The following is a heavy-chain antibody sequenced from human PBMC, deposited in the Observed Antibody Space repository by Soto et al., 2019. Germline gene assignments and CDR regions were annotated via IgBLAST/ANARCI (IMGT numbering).Heavy chain of an antibody. V-gene: IGHV3-11*01. CDR2: ISGSGSTT. CDR3: ARSSLTYFEF. Sequence: QVHLEESGGGLVKPGGSLRLSCTASGFTFSDCNMSWIRQAPGKGLEWLAYISGSGSTTYYTDSVKGRFAISRDNARTSLYLQINSLRVEDSAVYYCARSSLTYFEFWGQGTLVTVSS. CDR1: GFTFSDCN. J-gene: IGHJ4*02.